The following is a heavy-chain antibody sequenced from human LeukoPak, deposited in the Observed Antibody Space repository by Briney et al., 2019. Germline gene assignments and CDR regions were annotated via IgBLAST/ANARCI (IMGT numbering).Heavy chain of an antibody. CDR2: INPSGGST. CDR3: ARDREQRYCFDY. Sequence: ASVKVSCKASGYTFNSYYMHWVRQAPGQGLEWMGIINPSGGSTSYAQKFQGRVTMTRDTSTSTVYMELSSLRSEDTAVYYCARDREQRYCFDYWGQGTLVTVSS. D-gene: IGHD6-25*01. V-gene: IGHV1-46*02. CDR1: GYTFNSYY. J-gene: IGHJ4*02.